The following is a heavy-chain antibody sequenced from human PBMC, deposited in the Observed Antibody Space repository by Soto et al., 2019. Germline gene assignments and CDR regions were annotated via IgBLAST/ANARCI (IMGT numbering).Heavy chain of an antibody. D-gene: IGHD3-3*01. V-gene: IGHV3-23*01. Sequence: PGGSLRLSCAASGFTFSSYAMSWVRRAPGKGLEWVSAISGSGGSTFYADSVKGRFTISRDNSKNTLYLQMNSLRAEDTAVYYCARNDFWSGSPRFDPWGQGTLVTVSS. CDR2: ISGSGGST. CDR3: ARNDFWSGSPRFDP. CDR1: GFTFSSYA. J-gene: IGHJ5*02.